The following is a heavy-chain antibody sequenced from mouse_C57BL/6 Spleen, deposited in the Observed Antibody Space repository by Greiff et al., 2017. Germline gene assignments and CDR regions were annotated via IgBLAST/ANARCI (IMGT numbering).Heavy chain of an antibody. CDR1: GYSFTGYY. CDR2: INPSTGGT. J-gene: IGHJ4*01. CDR3: ARRRPGAMDY. Sequence: EVQLQQSGPELVKPGASVKISCKASGYSFTGYYMHWVKQSSEKSLEWIGEINPSTGGTSYNQKFKGKATLTVDKSSSTAYMQLKSLTSEDSAVYYCARRRPGAMDYWGQGSSVTVSS. V-gene: IGHV1-43*01.